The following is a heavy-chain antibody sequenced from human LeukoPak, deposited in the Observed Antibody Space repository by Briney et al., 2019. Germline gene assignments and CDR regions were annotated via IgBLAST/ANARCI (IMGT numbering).Heavy chain of an antibody. D-gene: IGHD6-13*01. CDR1: GFTFSSYG. V-gene: IGHV3-33*01. CDR2: IWYDGSNK. J-gene: IGHJ4*02. CDR3: ARVRSSWSHFDY. Sequence: GRSLRLSCAASGFTFSSYGMHWVRQAPGKGLEGVAVIWYDGSNKYYADSVKGRFTISRDNSKNTLYLQMNTLRAEDTAVYYCARVRSSWSHFDYWGQGTLVTVSS.